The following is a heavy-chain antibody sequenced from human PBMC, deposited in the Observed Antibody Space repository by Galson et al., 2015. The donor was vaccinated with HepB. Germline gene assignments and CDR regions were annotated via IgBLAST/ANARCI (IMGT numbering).Heavy chain of an antibody. V-gene: IGHV3-66*02. D-gene: IGHD3-22*01. J-gene: IGHJ6*02. CDR2: IYSGGST. CDR3: ARDRVSSGYQNHYGMDV. Sequence: SLRLSCAASGFTVSSNYMSWVRQAPGKGLEWVSVIYSGGSTYYADSVKGRFTISRDNSKNTLYLQMNSLRAEDTAVYYCARDRVSSGYQNHYGMDVWGQGTTVTVSS. CDR1: GFTVSSNY.